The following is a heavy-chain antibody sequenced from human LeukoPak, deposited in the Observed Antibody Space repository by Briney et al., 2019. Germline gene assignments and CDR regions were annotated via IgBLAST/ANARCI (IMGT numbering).Heavy chain of an antibody. V-gene: IGHV3-30*03. CDR3: ARDRSPIVVVTAISFDY. CDR1: GFTFNSYG. CDR2: ISYDGSNK. J-gene: IGHJ4*02. D-gene: IGHD2-21*02. Sequence: GGSLRLSCAASGFTFNSYGMHWVRQAPGKGLEWVAVISYDGSNKYYADSVKGRFTISRDNSKNTLYLQMSSLRAEDTAVYYCARDRSPIVVVTAISFDYWGQGTLVTVSS.